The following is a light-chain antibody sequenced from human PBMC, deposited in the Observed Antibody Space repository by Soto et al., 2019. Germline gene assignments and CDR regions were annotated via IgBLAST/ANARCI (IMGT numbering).Light chain of an antibody. V-gene: IGKV3-15*01. CDR1: QSISRS. Sequence: DIVLTQSPAILSVSPGERATGSCMASQSISRSLAWYQQKPGQAPRLLISDASTRATGIPARFSGSGSGTEFTLTISSLQSEDFALYYCHQYNSWPPGTFGQGTKVDIK. J-gene: IGKJ2*01. CDR3: HQYNSWPPGT. CDR2: DAS.